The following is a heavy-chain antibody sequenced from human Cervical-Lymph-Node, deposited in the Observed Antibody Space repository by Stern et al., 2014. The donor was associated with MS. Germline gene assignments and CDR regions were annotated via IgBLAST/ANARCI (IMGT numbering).Heavy chain of an antibody. Sequence: QLVQSGAEVKKPGSSMKVSCKASGGTFSSDAIGWVLQAPGQGLEWMGGIIPIFETANYAQKFQGRVTITADQSTKTAYLELSSLTSGDTAMYFCASGTRSSWYFDFWGQGTLVTVST. D-gene: IGHD6-13*01. CDR2: IIPIFETA. J-gene: IGHJ4*02. V-gene: IGHV1-69*01. CDR3: ASGTRSSWYFDF. CDR1: GGTFSSDA.